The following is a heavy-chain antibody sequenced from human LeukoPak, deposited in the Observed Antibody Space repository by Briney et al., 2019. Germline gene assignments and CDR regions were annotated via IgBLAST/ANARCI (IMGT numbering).Heavy chain of an antibody. CDR1: GFTFSSYE. Sequence: GGSLRLSCAASGFTFSSYEMNWVRQAPGKGLEWVSYISSSGSTIYCADSVKGRFTISRDNAKNSLYLQMNSLRAEDTAVYYCAELGITVIGGVWGKGTTVTISS. J-gene: IGHJ6*04. V-gene: IGHV3-48*03. D-gene: IGHD3-10*02. CDR2: ISSSGSTI. CDR3: AELGITVIGGV.